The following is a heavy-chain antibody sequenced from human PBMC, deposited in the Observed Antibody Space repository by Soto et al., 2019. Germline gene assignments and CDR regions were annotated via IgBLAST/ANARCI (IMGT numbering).Heavy chain of an antibody. CDR3: ARDRGPMGSVDTMRGY. J-gene: IGHJ4*02. D-gene: IGHD5-12*01. CDR1: GFAFSDYG. CDR2: ICGSTM. V-gene: IGHV3-48*01. Sequence: EVQLVESGGGLVQPGGSLTLSCAASGFAFSDYGMMWVRQAPGKGLECVSFICGSTMYYADSVKGRFTISRDNAKNSLFMQMNNLGAQDAAVYYWARDRGPMGSVDTMRGYWGQGILVTVSS.